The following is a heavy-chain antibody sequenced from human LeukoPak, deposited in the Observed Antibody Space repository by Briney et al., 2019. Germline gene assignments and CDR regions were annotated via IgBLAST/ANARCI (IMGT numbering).Heavy chain of an antibody. D-gene: IGHD3-10*01. CDR1: GYTFSTYA. J-gene: IGHJ4*02. CDR3: ARAYGSGNFDY. CDR2: INTNTGNP. Sequence: GASVKVSCKASGYTFSTYAINWVRQAPGQGLEWMGWINTNTGNPTYAQGFTGRFVFSLDTSVSTAYLQISSLEAEDTAVYYCARAYGSGNFDYWGQGTLVTVSS. V-gene: IGHV7-4-1*02.